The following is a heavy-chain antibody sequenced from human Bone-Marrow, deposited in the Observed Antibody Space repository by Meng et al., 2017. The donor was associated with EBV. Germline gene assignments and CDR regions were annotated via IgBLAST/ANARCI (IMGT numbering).Heavy chain of an antibody. Sequence: QLQLRESGPGQVKPSETLSLICTVPGDSISSFYYWGWIRQPPGRGLEWIGSVHYTGSTYYSPSLKSRVTVSVDTSKNQFSLRLTSVTAADTAVYYCARPFPSWQSPRLDPFGAWGQGTLVTVDS. D-gene: IGHD6-19*01. V-gene: IGHV4-39*01. CDR3: ARPFPSWQSPRLDPFGA. CDR2: VHYTGST. J-gene: IGHJ5*02. CDR1: GDSISSFYY.